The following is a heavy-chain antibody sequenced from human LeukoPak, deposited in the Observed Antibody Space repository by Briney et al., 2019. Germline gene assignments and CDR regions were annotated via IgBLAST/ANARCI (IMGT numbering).Heavy chain of an antibody. CDR1: GGSISSYY. CDR2: IYYSGST. D-gene: IGHD3-10*01. J-gene: IGHJ4*02. V-gene: IGHV4-59*08. CDR3: ARSLLWFGELEY. Sequence: SETLSLTCTVSGGSISSYYWSWIRQPPGKGLEWIGYIYYSGSTNYNPSLKSRVTISVDTSKNQFSLKLSSVTAADTAVYYCARSLLWFGELEYWGQGTLVTVSS.